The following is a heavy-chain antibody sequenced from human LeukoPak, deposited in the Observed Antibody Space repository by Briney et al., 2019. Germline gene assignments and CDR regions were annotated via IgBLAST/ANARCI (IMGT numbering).Heavy chain of an antibody. CDR1: GGSISSGSYY. J-gene: IGHJ4*02. CDR2: IYTSGST. Sequence: SETLSLTCTVSGGSISSGSYYWSWIRQPAGKGLEWIGRIYTSGSTNYNPSLTSRVTISVDTSKNQFSLKLSSVTAADTAVYYCARAARYYYDSSGYQNFDYWGQGTLVTVSS. CDR3: ARAARYYYDSSGYQNFDY. V-gene: IGHV4-61*02. D-gene: IGHD3-22*01.